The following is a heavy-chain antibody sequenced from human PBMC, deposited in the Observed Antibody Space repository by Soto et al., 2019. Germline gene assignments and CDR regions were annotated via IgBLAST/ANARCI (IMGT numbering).Heavy chain of an antibody. CDR3: ARGLRYYDFWSGYTTDNGFDP. J-gene: IGHJ5*02. V-gene: IGHV4-34*01. CDR1: GGSFSGYY. CDR2: INHSGIT. Sequence: SATLPLPCSVYGGSFSGYYWSWLRPPHGKGLEWIGEINHSGITNYNPSLKSRVTISVDTSKNQFSLKLSSVTAADTAVYYCARGLRYYDFWSGYTTDNGFDPGGKGTFVT. D-gene: IGHD3-3*01.